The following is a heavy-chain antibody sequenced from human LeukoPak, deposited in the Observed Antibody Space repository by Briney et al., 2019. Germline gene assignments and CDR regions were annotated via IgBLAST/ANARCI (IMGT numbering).Heavy chain of an antibody. D-gene: IGHD5-12*01. J-gene: IGHJ4*02. CDR1: GGTFSSYA. CDR3: ASRPRDIVATITDY. V-gene: IGHV1-69*04. CDR2: IIPIFGIA. Sequence: SVKVSCKASGGTFSSYAISWVRQAPGQGLEWMGRIIPIFGIANYAQKFQGRVTITADKSTSTAYMELSSLRSEDTAVYYCASRPRDIVATITDYWGQGTLVTVSS.